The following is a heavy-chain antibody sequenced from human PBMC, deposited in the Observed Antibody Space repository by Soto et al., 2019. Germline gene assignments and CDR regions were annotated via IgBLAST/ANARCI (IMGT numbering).Heavy chain of an antibody. D-gene: IGHD4-17*01. CDR2: IYYTGST. CDR3: ARLFGDYVGWFDP. V-gene: IGHV4-31*03. J-gene: IGHJ5*02. CDR1: GGSITSGPYY. Sequence: QVQLQESGPGLVKPSQTLSLTCTVSGGSITSGPYYWSWIRQHPGKGLEWIGYIYYTGSTYSNPSLESRITMSVDTSTNQFSLKLRSVTAADTAGYYCARLFGDYVGWFDPWGEGTLVTVSS.